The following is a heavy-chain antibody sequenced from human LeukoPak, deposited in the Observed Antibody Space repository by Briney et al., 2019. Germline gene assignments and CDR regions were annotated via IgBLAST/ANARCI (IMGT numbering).Heavy chain of an antibody. CDR3: ARDGAVAGTAWFDP. CDR1: GGTFSSYA. J-gene: IGHJ5*02. D-gene: IGHD6-19*01. Sequence: ASVKVSCKASGGTFSSYAISWVRQAPGQGLEWMGWINPNSGGTNYAQKFQGRVTMTRDTSISTAYMELSRLRSDDTAVYYCARDGAVAGTAWFDPWGQGTLVTVSS. CDR2: INPNSGGT. V-gene: IGHV1-2*02.